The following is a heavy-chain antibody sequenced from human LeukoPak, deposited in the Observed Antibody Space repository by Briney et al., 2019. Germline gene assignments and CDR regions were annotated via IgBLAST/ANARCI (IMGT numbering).Heavy chain of an antibody. CDR2: INPGDSDF. V-gene: IGHV5-51*01. D-gene: IGHD2-15*01. Sequence: GESLKISCKGSGYNFTTYWIAWVRQMPGKGLEWMGIINPGDSDFRYSPSFQGQVTISADKSITTAYLQWSSLKASDTAMYYCARGYCSGGTCRYVTKYFDYWGQGTLVTVSS. CDR1: GYNFTTYW. J-gene: IGHJ4*02. CDR3: ARGYCSGGTCRYVTKYFDY.